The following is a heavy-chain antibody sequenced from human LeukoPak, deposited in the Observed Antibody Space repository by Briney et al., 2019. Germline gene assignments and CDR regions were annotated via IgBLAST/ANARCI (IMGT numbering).Heavy chain of an antibody. J-gene: IGHJ4*02. CDR1: GYTFTSYY. D-gene: IGHD3-22*01. CDR3: ARERGYYDSSGYYRSEGFDY. Sequence: ASVKVSCKASGYTFTSYYMHWVRQAPGQGLEWMGIINPSGGSTSYAQKFQGRVTMTRDMSTSTAYMELSSLRSEDTAVYYCARERGYYDSSGYYRSEGFDYWGQGTLVTVSS. V-gene: IGHV1-46*01. CDR2: INPSGGST.